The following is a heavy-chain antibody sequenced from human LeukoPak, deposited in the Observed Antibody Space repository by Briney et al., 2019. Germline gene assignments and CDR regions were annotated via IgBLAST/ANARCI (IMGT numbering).Heavy chain of an antibody. D-gene: IGHD3-9*01. CDR1: GFTFSSYA. J-gene: IGHJ4*02. CDR2: ISCDGSNK. Sequence: PGRSLRLSCAASGFTFSSYAMHWVRQAPGKGLEWVAVISCDGSNKYYADSVKGRFTISRDNSKNTLYLQMNSLRAEDTAVYYCARDRLHYDSLTGYPADWGQGTLVTVSS. V-gene: IGHV3-30-3*01. CDR3: ARDRLHYDSLTGYPAD.